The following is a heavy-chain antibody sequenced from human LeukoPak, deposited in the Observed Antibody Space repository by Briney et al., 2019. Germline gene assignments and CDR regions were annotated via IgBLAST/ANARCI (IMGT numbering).Heavy chain of an antibody. D-gene: IGHD3-9*01. CDR3: AREGPSSEVDILTGYRHGAFDI. Sequence: GASVKVSCKASGGTFSSYAISWVRQAPGQGLEWMGGIIPIFGTANYAQKFQGRVTITADESTSTAYMELSSLRSEDTAVYSCAREGPSSEVDILTGYRHGAFDIWGQGTMVTVSS. CDR1: GGTFSSYA. CDR2: IIPIFGTA. V-gene: IGHV1-69*01. J-gene: IGHJ3*02.